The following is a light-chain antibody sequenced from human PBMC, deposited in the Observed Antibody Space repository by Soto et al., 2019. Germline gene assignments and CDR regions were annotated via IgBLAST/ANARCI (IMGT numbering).Light chain of an antibody. Sequence: DIQMTQSPCTLSASVGDRVTITCRASQSISSWLAWYQQKPGKAPKLLIYKASSLESGVPSRFSGSGSGTEFTLTISSLQPDDFATYYCQQYNRYSPWTFGQGNKVEIK. CDR3: QQYNRYSPWT. V-gene: IGKV1-5*03. CDR1: QSISSW. CDR2: KAS. J-gene: IGKJ1*01.